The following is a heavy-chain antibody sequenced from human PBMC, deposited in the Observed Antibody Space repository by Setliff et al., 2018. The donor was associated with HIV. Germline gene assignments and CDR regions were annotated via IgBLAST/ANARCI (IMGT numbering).Heavy chain of an antibody. Sequence: ASVKVSCKASGYTFSSYDINWVRQATGQGLEWMGWMNSNRGNTGYAQKFQGRVTMTRDTSISTAYMELNNLKFEDTAVYHCARARRDSYDRGRRNHYYIDVWGKGTTVTVSS. V-gene: IGHV1-8*02. CDR3: ARARRDSYDRGRRNHYYIDV. D-gene: IGHD3-22*01. CDR2: MNSNRGNT. J-gene: IGHJ6*03. CDR1: GYTFSSYD.